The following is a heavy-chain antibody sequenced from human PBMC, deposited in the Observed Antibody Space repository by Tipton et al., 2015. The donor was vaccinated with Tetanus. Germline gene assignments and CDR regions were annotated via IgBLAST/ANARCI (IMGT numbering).Heavy chain of an antibody. CDR1: GGSLSMGTYY. V-gene: IGHV4-61*01. CDR2: IDYNGST. CDR3: AREDYFDISAFGI. D-gene: IGHD2/OR15-2a*01. Sequence: TLSLTCTVSGGSLSMGTYYWGWIRQTPGKGLEWIGYIDYNGSTKYNPSLRSRVTLSLDTSKNQISMRLTSVTAADTAVYYCAREDYFDISAFGIWGQGTMVTVSS. J-gene: IGHJ3*02.